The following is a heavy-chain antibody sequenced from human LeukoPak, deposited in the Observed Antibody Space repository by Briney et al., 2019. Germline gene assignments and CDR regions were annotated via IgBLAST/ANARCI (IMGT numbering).Heavy chain of an antibody. Sequence: ASVKVSCKASGYTFTGYYMHWVRQAPGQGLEWMGWINPNSGGTNYAQKFQGRVTMTRDTSISTAYMELSRLRSDDTAVYYCARVSEGGGSLKIDYRGQGTLVTVSS. D-gene: IGHD1-14*01. CDR3: ARVSEGGGSLKIDY. J-gene: IGHJ4*02. CDR2: INPNSGGT. V-gene: IGHV1-2*02. CDR1: GYTFTGYY.